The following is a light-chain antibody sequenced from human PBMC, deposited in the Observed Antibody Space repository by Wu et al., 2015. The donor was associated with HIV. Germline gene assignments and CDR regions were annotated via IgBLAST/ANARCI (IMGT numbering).Light chain of an antibody. CDR1: QSVSSNY. V-gene: IGKV3-20*01. CDR3: RQYGSLTWT. Sequence: EIVLTQSPGTLSLSPGERATLSCRASQSVSSNYLAWYQQRPGQAPRVLIYGASTRATGIPNRFSGSGSGTDFTLTISRLEPEDFVVYYCRQYGSLTWTFGQGTKVEIK. CDR2: GAS. J-gene: IGKJ1*01.